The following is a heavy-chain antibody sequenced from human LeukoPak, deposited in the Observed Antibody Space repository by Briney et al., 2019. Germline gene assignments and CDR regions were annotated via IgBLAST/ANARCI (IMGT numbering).Heavy chain of an antibody. Sequence: GGSLRLSCAASGFTFSDYYMSWIRQAPGKGLEWVSYISSSGSTIYYADSVKGRFTISRDNAKNSLYLQMNSLRAEDTAVYYCARDLSFGYYYGMDVWGQGTTVTVSS. D-gene: IGHD3-3*01. CDR2: ISSSGSTI. CDR1: GFTFSDYY. CDR3: ARDLSFGYYYGMDV. J-gene: IGHJ6*02. V-gene: IGHV3-11*01.